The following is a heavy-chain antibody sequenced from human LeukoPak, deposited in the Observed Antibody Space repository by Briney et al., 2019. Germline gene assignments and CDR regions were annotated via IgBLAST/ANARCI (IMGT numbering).Heavy chain of an antibody. CDR3: ARDDYDYVWGSYRYDHFDY. J-gene: IGHJ4*02. CDR1: GGTFSSYA. D-gene: IGHD3-16*02. CDR2: IIPIFGTA. Sequence: SVRVSCKASGGTFSSYAISWVRQAPGQGLEWMGGIIPIFGTANYAQKFQGRVTITADESTSTAYMELSSLRSEDTAVYYCARDDYDYVWGSYRYDHFDYWGQGTLVTVSS. V-gene: IGHV1-69*13.